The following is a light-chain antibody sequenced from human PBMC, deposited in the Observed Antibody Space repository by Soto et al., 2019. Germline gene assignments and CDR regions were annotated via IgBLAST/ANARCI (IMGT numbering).Light chain of an antibody. CDR1: TSNIGAGYD. V-gene: IGLV1-40*01. CDR3: QSYDNSLSAWV. J-gene: IGLJ2*01. CDR2: DNT. Sequence: QSVLTQPPSVSGAPGQRVTFSCTGSTSNIGAGYDVHWYQQPPGTAPKLLIYDNTNRPSGVPDRFSGSKSGTSASLAITGLQAEDEADYYCQSYDNSLSAWVFGGGTKLTVL.